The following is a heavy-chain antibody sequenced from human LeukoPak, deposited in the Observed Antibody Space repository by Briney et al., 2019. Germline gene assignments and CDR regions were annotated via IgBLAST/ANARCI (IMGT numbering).Heavy chain of an antibody. CDR3: ARDGDGMDV. Sequence: GGSLRLSCAASGFTFSSYWMNWVRQAPGRGLEWVANIKQDGSEKYYVDSVKGRFTIPRDNAKNSLYLQMNSLRAEDTAVYYCARDGDGMDVWGQGTTVTVSS. V-gene: IGHV3-7*01. CDR2: IKQDGSEK. J-gene: IGHJ6*02. D-gene: IGHD3-3*01. CDR1: GFTFSSYW.